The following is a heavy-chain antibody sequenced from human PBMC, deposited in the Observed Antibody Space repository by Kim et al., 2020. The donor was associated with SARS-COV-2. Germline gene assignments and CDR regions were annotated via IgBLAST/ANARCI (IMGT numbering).Heavy chain of an antibody. D-gene: IGHD3-22*01. CDR1: GGTFSSYP. CDR3: AREGDSSGYCSY. V-gene: IGHV1-69*04. Sequence: SVKVSCKASGGTFSSYPISWVLQAPGQGLEWMGRIIPILNIANYAQKFQGRVTITADKSTSTGYMELSSLRSEDTAVYYCAREGDSSGYCSYWGQGTLVTVSS. CDR2: IIPILNIA. J-gene: IGHJ4*02.